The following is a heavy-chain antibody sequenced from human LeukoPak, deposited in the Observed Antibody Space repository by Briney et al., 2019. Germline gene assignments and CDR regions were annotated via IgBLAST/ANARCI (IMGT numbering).Heavy chain of an antibody. CDR1: GGSFSGYY. CDR2: INHSGST. J-gene: IGHJ4*02. Sequence: SETLSLTCAVYGGSFSGYYWSWIRQPPGKGLEWIGEINHSGSTNYNPSLKSRVTISVDTSKNQFSLNLSSVTAADTAMYYCARASGGDGSGSLWGQGTLVTVSS. D-gene: IGHD3-10*01. V-gene: IGHV4-34*01. CDR3: ARASGGDGSGSL.